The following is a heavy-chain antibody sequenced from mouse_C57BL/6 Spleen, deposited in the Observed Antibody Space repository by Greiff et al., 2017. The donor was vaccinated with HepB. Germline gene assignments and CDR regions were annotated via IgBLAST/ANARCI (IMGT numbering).Heavy chain of an antibody. D-gene: IGHD2-4*01. CDR2: INPSSGYT. J-gene: IGHJ1*03. Sequence: VQLQESGAELARPGASVKMSCKASGYTFTSYTMHWVKQRPGQGLEWIGYINPSSGYTKYNQKFKDKATLTADKSSSTAYMQLSSLTSEDSAVYYCARSRLRRYFDVWGTGTTVTVSS. CDR3: ARSRLRRYFDV. CDR1: GYTFTSYT. V-gene: IGHV1-4*01.